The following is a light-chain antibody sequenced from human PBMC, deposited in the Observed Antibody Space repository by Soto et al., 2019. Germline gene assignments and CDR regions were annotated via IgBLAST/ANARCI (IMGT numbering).Light chain of an antibody. CDR2: WAS. J-gene: IGKJ4*01. CDR1: QSVLYSSNNKNY. CDR3: QQYYSTPLT. V-gene: IGKV4-1*01. Sequence: DIVMTQSPDSLAVSLGERATINCKSSQSVLYSSNNKNYFAWYQQKPGQPPKLLIYWASTRESGVPDRFSGSGSGTDFTLTNSSLQAEDGAVYYCQQYYSTPLTFGGGTKVEIK.